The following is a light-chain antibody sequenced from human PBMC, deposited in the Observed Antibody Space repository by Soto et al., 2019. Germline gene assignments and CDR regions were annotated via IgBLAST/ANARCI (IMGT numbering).Light chain of an antibody. J-gene: IGKJ1*01. CDR2: GAS. Sequence: DIQMTQSPSTLSASVGGRVTITCRASQSVGTWVAWYQQKPGKAPKLLIFGASNLESGVPSRFSGSGSGTEFTLTIATLQPDDFATYFCQRYNSYFWAFGQGTKVDIK. CDR3: QRYNSYFWA. V-gene: IGKV1-5*01. CDR1: QSVGTW.